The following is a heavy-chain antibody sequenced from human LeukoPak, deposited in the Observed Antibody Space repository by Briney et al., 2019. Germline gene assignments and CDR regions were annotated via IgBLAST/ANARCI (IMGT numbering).Heavy chain of an antibody. V-gene: IGHV4-59*01. D-gene: IGHD3-9*01. CDR3: ATDILTGYHVAFDI. CDR1: GGSISSYY. Sequence: SETLSLTCTVSGGSISSYYWSWIRQPPGKGLEWIGYSHYSGSTNCNPSLKSRVTISVDTSKNQFTLKLSSVTAADTAVYSCATDILTGYHVAFDIWGQGSMVTVSS. CDR2: SHYSGST. J-gene: IGHJ3*02.